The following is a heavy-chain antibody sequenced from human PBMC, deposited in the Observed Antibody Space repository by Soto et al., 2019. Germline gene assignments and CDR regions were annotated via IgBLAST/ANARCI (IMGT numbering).Heavy chain of an antibody. D-gene: IGHD3-9*01. CDR3: ARQSESTGYFYGWFDP. Sequence: SETLSLTCTVSGGSINSRGYYWTWIRQHPGKGLEWIGNIYYSGSIHFNPSLKGRLTMLVDTSENQFSLKLTSVTAADTAVYYCARQSESTGYFYGWFDPWGQGALVTVSS. CDR2: IYYSGSI. V-gene: IGHV4-31*03. J-gene: IGHJ5*02. CDR1: GGSINSRGYY.